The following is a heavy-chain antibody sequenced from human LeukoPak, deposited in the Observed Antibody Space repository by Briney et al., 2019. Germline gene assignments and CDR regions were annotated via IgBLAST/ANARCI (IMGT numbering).Heavy chain of an antibody. D-gene: IGHD2-2*01. CDR1: GFTFSSYA. Sequence: GGSLRLSCAASGFTFSSYAMSWVRQAPGKGLEWVSSISSSSSYIYYADSVKGRFTISRDNAKNSLYLQMNSLRAEDTAVYYCARDPGQYCSSTSCYVYWGQGTLVTVSS. CDR3: ARDPGQYCSSTSCYVY. V-gene: IGHV3-21*01. CDR2: ISSSSSYI. J-gene: IGHJ4*02.